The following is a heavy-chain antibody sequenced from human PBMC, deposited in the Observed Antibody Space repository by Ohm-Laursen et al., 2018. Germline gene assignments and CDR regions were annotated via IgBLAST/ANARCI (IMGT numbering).Heavy chain of an antibody. J-gene: IGHJ4*02. Sequence: SLRLSCTASGFRFDDYAMHWVRQAPGKGLEWVSGIRWNSGSIGYADSVKGRFTISRDNARNSLYLQMNSLRAEDTALYYCTKAYGVRVEAAIASFDFWGQGTLVTVSS. CDR1: GFRFDDYA. CDR2: IRWNSGSI. CDR3: TKAYGVRVEAAIASFDF. D-gene: IGHD4-17*01. V-gene: IGHV3-9*01.